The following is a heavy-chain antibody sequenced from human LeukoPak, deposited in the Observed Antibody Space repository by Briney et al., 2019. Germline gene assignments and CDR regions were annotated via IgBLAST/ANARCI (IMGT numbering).Heavy chain of an antibody. J-gene: IGHJ4*02. CDR2: IIPIFGTA. CDR3: ARDPASGDYADVNDY. D-gene: IGHD4-17*01. V-gene: IGHV1-69*13. CDR1: VGTFSSYA. Sequence: SVKVSCKASVGTFSSYAISWVRQAPGQGLEWMGGIIPIFGTANYAQKFQGRVTITADESTSTAYMELSSLRSEDTAVYYCARDPASGDYADVNDYWGQGTLVTVSS.